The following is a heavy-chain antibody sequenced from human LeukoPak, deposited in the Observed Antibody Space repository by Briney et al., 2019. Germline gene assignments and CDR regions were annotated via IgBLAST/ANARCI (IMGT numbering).Heavy chain of an antibody. V-gene: IGHV4-39*02. D-gene: IGHD2-2*01. Sequence: SETLSLTCTVSGGSISSGSYYWGWIRQPPGKGLDWIASIHYSGTTYYNPSLKSRVTISVDTSKNHFSLKLSSVTAADTAVYYCARGPTYQPIDSWGQGTLVTVSS. CDR1: GGSISSGSYY. J-gene: IGHJ4*02. CDR2: IHYSGTT. CDR3: ARGPTYQPIDS.